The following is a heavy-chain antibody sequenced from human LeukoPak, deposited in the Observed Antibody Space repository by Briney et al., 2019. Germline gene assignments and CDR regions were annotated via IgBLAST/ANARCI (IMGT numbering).Heavy chain of an antibody. V-gene: IGHV3-7*04. D-gene: IGHD2-21*02. Sequence: GGSLRLSCAASGFTFRTYWMSWVRQAPGKGLEWVANIHPDGIEKYHVDSVKGRFTIFRDNARNLLYLQMSSLRADDTAVYYCSRGDDFSGDSWGQGALVTVSS. J-gene: IGHJ5*01. CDR3: SRGDDFSGDS. CDR1: GFTFRTYW. CDR2: IHPDGIEK.